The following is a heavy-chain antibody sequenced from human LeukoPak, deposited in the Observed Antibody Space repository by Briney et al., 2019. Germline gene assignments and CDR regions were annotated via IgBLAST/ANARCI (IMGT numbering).Heavy chain of an antibody. CDR3: ARDSGISDYAFDI. D-gene: IGHD1-26*01. J-gene: IGHJ3*02. CDR2: IIPIFGTA. CDR1: GGTFSSYA. Sequence: GASVKVSCKASGGTFSSYAISWVRQAPGQRLEWMGGIIPIFGTANYAQKFQGRVTITADESTSTAYMELSSLRSEDTAVYYCARDSGISDYAFDIWGQGTMVTVSS. V-gene: IGHV1-69*13.